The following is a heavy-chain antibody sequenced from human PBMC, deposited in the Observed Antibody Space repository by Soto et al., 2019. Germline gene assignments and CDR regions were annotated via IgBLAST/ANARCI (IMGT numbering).Heavy chain of an antibody. D-gene: IGHD6-19*01. Sequence: ASVKVSCKASGGTFSNYAITWVRQAPGQGLEWMGGFIPLFGTANYAQKFQGRVTITADESTSTSYMEVNNLRSEDTAVYYCAKVRYSSPMGYYYGMDVWGQGTTVTVSS. CDR1: GGTFSNYA. J-gene: IGHJ6*02. CDR2: FIPLFGTA. CDR3: AKVRYSSPMGYYYGMDV. V-gene: IGHV1-69*13.